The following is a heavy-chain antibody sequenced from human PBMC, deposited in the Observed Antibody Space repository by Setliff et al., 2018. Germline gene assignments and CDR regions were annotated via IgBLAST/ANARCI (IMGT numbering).Heavy chain of an antibody. CDR1: GFTFSTYR. J-gene: IGHJ4*02. CDR2: IWDDGGNK. V-gene: IGHV3-33*08. Sequence: QPGRSLRLSCAASGFTFSTYRMHWVRQAPGKGLEWVAVIWDDGGNKYHADSVKGRFTISRDNSKNTLYLQMNSLRPEDTAVYYCARTCSGSGCYAGLESWGQGTPVTVSS. D-gene: IGHD2-15*01. CDR3: ARTCSGSGCYAGLES.